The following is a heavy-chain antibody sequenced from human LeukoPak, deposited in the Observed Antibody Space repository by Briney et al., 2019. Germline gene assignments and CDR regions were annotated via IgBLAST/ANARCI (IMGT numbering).Heavy chain of an antibody. Sequence: PGGSLRLSCAASGFTFSSYSMNWVRQAPGKGLEWVSYISSSGSTIYYADSVKGRFTLSRDTAKNSLYLQMNSLRAEDTAVYYCARGFAGYSSSDYWGQGTLVTVSS. V-gene: IGHV3-48*04. CDR2: ISSSGSTI. CDR1: GFTFSSYS. J-gene: IGHJ4*02. CDR3: ARGFAGYSSSDY. D-gene: IGHD6-13*01.